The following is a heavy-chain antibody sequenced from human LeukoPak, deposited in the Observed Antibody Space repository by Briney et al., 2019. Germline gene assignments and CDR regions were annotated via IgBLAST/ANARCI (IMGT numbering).Heavy chain of an antibody. Sequence: SETLSLTCTVSGGTISIYYWTWIRQPPGKGLEWIGYISDSGGTNYNPSLNSRVTISVDMSKKQFSLKLSSVTAAGTAVYFCARQPKPTTHFDYWGQGTLVTVSS. V-gene: IGHV4-59*08. J-gene: IGHJ4*02. CDR1: GGTISIYY. CDR3: ARQPKPTTHFDY. D-gene: IGHD4-17*01. CDR2: ISDSGGT.